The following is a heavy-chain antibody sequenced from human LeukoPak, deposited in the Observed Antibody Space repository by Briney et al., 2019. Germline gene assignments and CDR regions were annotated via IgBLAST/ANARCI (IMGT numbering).Heavy chain of an antibody. J-gene: IGHJ4*02. V-gene: IGHV5-51*01. CDR3: ARHNFAAAGTPGPFDY. CDR1: GYSSTSYW. Sequence: GESLKISCKGSGYSSTSYWIGWVRQMPGKGLEWMGIIYPGDSDTRYSPSFQGQVTISADKSISTAYLQWSSLKASDTAMYYCARHNFAAAGTPGPFDYWGQGTLVTVSS. CDR2: IYPGDSDT. D-gene: IGHD6-13*01.